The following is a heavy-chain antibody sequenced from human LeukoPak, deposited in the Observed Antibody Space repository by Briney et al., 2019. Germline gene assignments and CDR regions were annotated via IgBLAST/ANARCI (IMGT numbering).Heavy chain of an antibody. Sequence: GGSLRLSCAASGFTFSSYAMSWVRQAPGKGLEWVSAISGSGGSTYYADSVKGRFTISRGNSKNTLYLQMNSLRAEDTAVYYCAEVSGSGGTKYQPFDYWGQGTLVTVSS. D-gene: IGHD2-15*01. CDR3: AEVSGSGGTKYQPFDY. CDR1: GFTFSSYA. V-gene: IGHV3-23*01. CDR2: ISGSGGST. J-gene: IGHJ4*02.